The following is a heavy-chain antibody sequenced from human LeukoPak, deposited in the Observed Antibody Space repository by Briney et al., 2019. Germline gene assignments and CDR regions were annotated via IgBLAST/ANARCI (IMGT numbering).Heavy chain of an antibody. CDR3: AKIPSATVVTSFGL. Sequence: GRSLRLSCAASGFTFSSYGMHWVRQAPGKGLEWVAVISNDRSNKYYADSVKGRFTISRDNSKNTLYLQMNSLRAEDTAVYYCAKIPSATVVTSFGLWGQGTLVTVSS. CDR1: GFTFSSYG. CDR2: ISNDRSNK. D-gene: IGHD4-23*01. V-gene: IGHV3-30*18. J-gene: IGHJ5*02.